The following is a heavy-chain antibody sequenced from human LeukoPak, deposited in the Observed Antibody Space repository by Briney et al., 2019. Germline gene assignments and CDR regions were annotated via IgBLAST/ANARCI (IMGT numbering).Heavy chain of an antibody. D-gene: IGHD3-22*01. CDR1: GFTFSSYS. CDR3: ARRAGDYSHPYDY. J-gene: IGHJ4*02. Sequence: GGSLRLSCAASGFTFSSYSMNWVRQAPGKGLEWVSSISSRGSYIYYADSVKGRFTISRDNSKNTLYLQMNSLRAEDTAVYYCARRAGDYSHPYDYWGQGTLVTVSS. V-gene: IGHV3-21*04. CDR2: ISSRGSYI.